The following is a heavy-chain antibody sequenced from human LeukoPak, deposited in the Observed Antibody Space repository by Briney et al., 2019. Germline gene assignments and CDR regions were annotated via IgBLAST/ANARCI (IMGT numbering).Heavy chain of an antibody. J-gene: IGHJ4*02. Sequence: ASVKVSCKPSGYTFTGYYMHLVPQAPGQGLAWMGWINPNSGGKNYAQKFQVRVTMTRDTSISTAYMELSRLRSDDTAVYYCARMYGSGSYTVDYWGQGTLVTVSS. D-gene: IGHD3-10*01. CDR3: ARMYGSGSYTVDY. CDR1: GYTFTGYY. CDR2: INPNSGGK. V-gene: IGHV1-2*02.